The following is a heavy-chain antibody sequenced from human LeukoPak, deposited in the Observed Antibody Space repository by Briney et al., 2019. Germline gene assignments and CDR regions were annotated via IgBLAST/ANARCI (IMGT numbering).Heavy chain of an antibody. CDR1: GFTFSSYS. Sequence: GRSLRLSCAASGFTFSSYSMNWVRQAPGKGLEWVSSISSSSYIYYADSVKGRFTISRDNAKNSLYLQMNSLRAEDTAVYYCARDRSIAARAYWGQGTLVTVSS. CDR2: ISSSSYI. D-gene: IGHD6-6*01. V-gene: IGHV3-21*01. CDR3: ARDRSIAARAY. J-gene: IGHJ4*02.